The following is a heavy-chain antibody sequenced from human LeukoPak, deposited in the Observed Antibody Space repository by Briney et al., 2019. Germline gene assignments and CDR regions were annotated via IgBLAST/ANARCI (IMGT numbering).Heavy chain of an antibody. D-gene: IGHD4-17*01. CDR1: GYSFTSYD. CDR2: MNPNSANT. V-gene: IGHV1-8*01. J-gene: IGHJ5*02. CDR3: ARAPPRNGDFSPLRWFDP. Sequence: ASVKVSCKASGYSFTSYDINWVRQATGQGLEWMGWMNPNSANTGYAQKFQGRVTPTRNTSISTAYMELSSLRSEDTAVYYCARAPPRNGDFSPLRWFDPWGQGTLVTVSS.